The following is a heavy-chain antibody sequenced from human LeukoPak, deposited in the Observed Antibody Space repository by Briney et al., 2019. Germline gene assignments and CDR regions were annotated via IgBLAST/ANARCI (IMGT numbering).Heavy chain of an antibody. CDR3: AKDGTNIVVVPAALVWLNYFDY. Sequence: PGGSLRLSCAASGFTFSDYYMSWVRQAPGKGLEWVSAISGSGGSTYYADSVKGRFTISRDNSKNTLYLQMNSLRAEDTAVYHCAKDGTNIVVVPAALVWLNYFDYWGQGTLVTVSS. D-gene: IGHD2-2*01. CDR1: GFTFSDYY. J-gene: IGHJ4*02. CDR2: ISGSGGST. V-gene: IGHV3-23*01.